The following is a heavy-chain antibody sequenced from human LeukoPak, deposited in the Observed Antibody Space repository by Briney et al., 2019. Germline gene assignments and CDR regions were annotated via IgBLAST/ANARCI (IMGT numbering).Heavy chain of an antibody. J-gene: IGHJ3*02. CDR3: ARATVLTGYSFDALDI. D-gene: IGHD3-9*01. V-gene: IGHV3-20*04. CDR1: GFSFDDHC. CDR2: INWNGGST. Sequence: PGGSLRLSCAASGFSFDDHCMSWVRQAPGKGLEWVSGINWNGGSTGYADSVEGRFTVSRDNAKNSLILQMNSLIAEDTAVYYCARATVLTGYSFDALDIWGQGTMVTVS.